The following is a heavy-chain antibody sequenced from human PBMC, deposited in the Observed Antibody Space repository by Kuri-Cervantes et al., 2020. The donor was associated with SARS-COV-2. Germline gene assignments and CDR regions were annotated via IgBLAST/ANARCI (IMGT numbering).Heavy chain of an antibody. D-gene: IGHD2-15*01. CDR1: GYSFTSYW. J-gene: IGHJ6*02. V-gene: IGHV5-51*01. CDR3: ARLPPNCSGGSCYDGYYYYGMDV. Sequence: GESLKISCQGSGYSFTSYWIGWVRQMPGKGLEWMGIIYPGDSDTRYSPSFQGQVTISADKSISTAYLQWSSLKASDTAMYYCARLPPNCSGGSCYDGYYYYGMDVWGQGTTVTVSS. CDR2: IYPGDSDT.